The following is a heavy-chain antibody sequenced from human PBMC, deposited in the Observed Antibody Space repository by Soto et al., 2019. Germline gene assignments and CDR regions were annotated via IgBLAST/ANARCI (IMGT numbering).Heavy chain of an antibody. J-gene: IGHJ6*02. CDR1: GFIFTDYS. V-gene: IGHV3-74*01. D-gene: IGHD3-22*01. CDR2: INSDAITT. CDR3: AMDDSSGYYYYGMDV. Sequence: GGSLRLSCEASGFIFTDYSLHWVRQPPGKGLVWVSRINSDAITTNYADSVKGRFTISRDNAKNTLYLQMNSLRAEDTAVYYCAMDDSSGYYYYGMDVWGQVTTVTVS.